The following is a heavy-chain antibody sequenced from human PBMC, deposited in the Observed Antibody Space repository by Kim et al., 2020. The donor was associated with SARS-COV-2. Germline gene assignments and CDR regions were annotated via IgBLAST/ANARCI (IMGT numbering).Heavy chain of an antibody. CDR1: GFTFSSYS. Sequence: GGSLRLSCAASGFTFSSYSMNWVRQAPGKGLEWVSSISSSSSYIYYADSVKGRFTISRDNAKNSLYLQMNSLRAEDTAVYYCARAHYGSGSYYFDYYYGMDVWGQGTTVTVSS. D-gene: IGHD3-10*01. CDR2: ISSSSSYI. CDR3: ARAHYGSGSYYFDYYYGMDV. V-gene: IGHV3-21*01. J-gene: IGHJ6*02.